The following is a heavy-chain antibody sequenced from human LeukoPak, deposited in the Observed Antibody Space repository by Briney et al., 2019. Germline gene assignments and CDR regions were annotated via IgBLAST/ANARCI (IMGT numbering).Heavy chain of an antibody. J-gene: IGHJ4*02. CDR2: IYYSGST. CDR3: ARQGYDFWSGYYSDY. V-gene: IGHV4-39*01. CDR1: GGSISSSSYY. D-gene: IGHD3-3*01. Sequence: PSETLSLTCTVSGGSISSSSYYWGWIRQPPGKGLEWIGSIYYSGSTCYNPSLKSRVTISVDTSKNQFSLKLSFVTAADTAVYYCARQGYDFWSGYYSDYWGQGTLVTVSS.